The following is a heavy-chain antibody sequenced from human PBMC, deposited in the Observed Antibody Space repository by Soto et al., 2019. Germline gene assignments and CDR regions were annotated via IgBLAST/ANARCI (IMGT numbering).Heavy chain of an antibody. CDR1: GGSISSGGYS. J-gene: IGHJ5*02. CDR2: IYHSGST. Sequence: SETLSLTCAVSGGSISSGGYSWSWIRQPPGKGLEWIGYIYHSGSTYYNPSLKSRVTISVDRSKNQFSLKLSSVTAADTAVYYCARALEIANWFDPWGQGTLVTVPQ. V-gene: IGHV4-30-2*01. CDR3: ARALEIANWFDP.